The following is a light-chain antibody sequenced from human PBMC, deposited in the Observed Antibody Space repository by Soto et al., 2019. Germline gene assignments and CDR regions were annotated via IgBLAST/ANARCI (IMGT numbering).Light chain of an antibody. Sequence: EIVLTQSPGTLSLSPGERATLSCRASQGVSSSYLAWYQEKPGQAPRLLIYGASSRATGIPDRFSGSGSGTDFTLTISRLEPEDVAVYYYQQYGSSPPTFGQGTKLEIK. V-gene: IGKV3-20*01. J-gene: IGKJ2*01. CDR3: QQYGSSPPT. CDR2: GAS. CDR1: QGVSSSY.